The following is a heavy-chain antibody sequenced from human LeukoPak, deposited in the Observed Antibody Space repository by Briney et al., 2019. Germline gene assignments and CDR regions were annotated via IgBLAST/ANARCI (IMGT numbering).Heavy chain of an antibody. J-gene: IGHJ4*02. CDR1: GFTFSSYA. CDR3: ARGVAVAGTEEFFDY. D-gene: IGHD6-19*01. V-gene: IGHV3-23*01. CDR2: ISGSGGST. Sequence: GSLRLSCAASGFTFSSYAMSWVRQAPGKGLEWVSAISGSGGSTYYADSVKGRFTISRDNSKNTLYLQMNSLRAEDTAVYYCARGVAVAGTEEFFDYWGQGTLVTVSS.